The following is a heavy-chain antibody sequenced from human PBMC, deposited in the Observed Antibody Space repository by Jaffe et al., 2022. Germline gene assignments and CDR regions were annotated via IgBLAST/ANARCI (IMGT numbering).Heavy chain of an antibody. V-gene: IGHV3-48*03. CDR1: GFTFSSYE. CDR2: ISSSGSTI. Sequence: EVQLVESGGGLVQPGGSLRLSCAASGFTFSSYEMNWVRQAPGKGLEWVSYISSSGSTIYYADSVKGRFTISRDNAKNSLYLQMNSLRAEDTAVYYCASTYPGYFDWLSPKGGFDYWGQGTLVTVSS. D-gene: IGHD3-9*01. J-gene: IGHJ4*02. CDR3: ASTYPGYFDWLSPKGGFDY.